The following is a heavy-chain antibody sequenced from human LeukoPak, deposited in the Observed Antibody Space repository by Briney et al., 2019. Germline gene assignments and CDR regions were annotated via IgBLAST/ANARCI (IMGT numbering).Heavy chain of an antibody. D-gene: IGHD2-21*02. Sequence: SETLSLTCTVSGYSISSGYYWGWIRQPPGKGLEWVGSIYRSGSTYYNPSLKSRVTISVDTSKNQFSLKLSSVTAADTAVYYCARANCGGDCYPLFDYWGQGTLVTVSS. CDR1: GYSISSGYY. CDR3: ARANCGGDCYPLFDY. CDR2: IYRSGST. J-gene: IGHJ4*02. V-gene: IGHV4-38-2*02.